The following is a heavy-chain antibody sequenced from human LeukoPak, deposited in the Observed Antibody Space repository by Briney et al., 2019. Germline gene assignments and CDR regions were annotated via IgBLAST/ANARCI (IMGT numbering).Heavy chain of an antibody. V-gene: IGHV3-23*01. CDR1: GFTFSSYG. Sequence: GGSLRLSCAASGFTFSSYGMSWVRQAPGKGLEWVSAISGSGGSRYYADSVKGRFTISRDNSKNTLYLQMNSLRAEDTAVYYCAKDPSFLGTGWYFDLWGRGTLVTVSS. J-gene: IGHJ2*01. CDR2: ISGSGGSR. CDR3: AKDPSFLGTGWYFDL. D-gene: IGHD3/OR15-3a*01.